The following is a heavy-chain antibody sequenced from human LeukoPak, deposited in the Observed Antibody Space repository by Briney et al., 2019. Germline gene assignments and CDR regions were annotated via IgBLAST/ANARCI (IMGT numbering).Heavy chain of an antibody. CDR3: AKDPYYYDSSGYYYGGGSFDY. D-gene: IGHD3-22*01. CDR2: ISYDGSNK. CDR1: GFTFSSYG. Sequence: GGSLRLSCAASGFTFSSYGMHWVRQAPGKGLEWVAVISYDGSNKYYADSVKGRFTISRDNSKNTLYLQMNSLRAEDTAVYYYAKDPYYYDSSGYYYGGGSFDYWGQGTLVTVSS. V-gene: IGHV3-30*18. J-gene: IGHJ4*02.